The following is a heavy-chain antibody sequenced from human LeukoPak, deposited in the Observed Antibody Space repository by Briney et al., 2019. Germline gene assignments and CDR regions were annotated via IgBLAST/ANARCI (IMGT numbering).Heavy chain of an antibody. V-gene: IGHV3-11*06. CDR1: GFTVSSNY. CDR3: ARNPGPGTLDN. D-gene: IGHD6-13*01. J-gene: IGHJ4*02. Sequence: KAGGSLRLSCAASGFTVSSNYMSWVRQAPGKGLEWVSVISTSGGHTHYADSVKGRFTISRDNAKNSLYLQMNSLRAEDTAVYYCARNPGPGTLDNWGQGTLVTVSS. CDR2: ISTSGGHT.